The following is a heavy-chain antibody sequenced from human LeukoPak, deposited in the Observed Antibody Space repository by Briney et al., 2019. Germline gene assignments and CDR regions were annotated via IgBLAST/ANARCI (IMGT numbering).Heavy chain of an antibody. J-gene: IGHJ4*02. CDR1: GGSISSGSYY. D-gene: IGHD3-22*01. V-gene: IGHV4-61*02. CDR3: ARNGYYYGSSGYYYPED. CDR2: IYTSGST. Sequence: PSETLSLTCTVSGGSISSGSYYWGWIRQPAGKGLEWIGRIYTSGSTNYNPSLKSRVTISVDTSKNQFSLKLSSVTAADTSVYYCARNGYYYGSSGYYYPEDWGQGTLVTVSS.